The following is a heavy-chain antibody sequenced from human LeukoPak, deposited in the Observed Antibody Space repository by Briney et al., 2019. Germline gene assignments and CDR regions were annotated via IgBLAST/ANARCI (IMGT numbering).Heavy chain of an antibody. CDR2: INPSGGST. Sequence: GASVKVSCKASGYTFTSYYMNWVRQAPGQGLEWMGIINPSGGSTSYAQKFQGRVTMTRDTSTSTVYLELSSLRSEDTAVYYCARDPAPADGRWYLHFDHWGQGTLVTVSS. CDR3: ARDPAPADGRWYLHFDH. J-gene: IGHJ4*02. CDR1: GYTFTSYY. D-gene: IGHD6-13*01. V-gene: IGHV1-46*01.